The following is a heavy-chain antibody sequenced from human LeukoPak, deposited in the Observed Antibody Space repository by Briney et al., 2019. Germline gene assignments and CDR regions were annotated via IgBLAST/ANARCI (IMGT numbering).Heavy chain of an antibody. J-gene: IGHJ6*03. CDR1: GGSISSSSYY. V-gene: IGHV4-39*07. CDR3: ARVDVGGNSPWYYYYYMDV. Sequence: PSETLSLTCTVSGGSISSSSYYWGWIRQPPGKGLEWIGSIYYSWSTYYNPSLKSRVTISVDTSKNQFSLKLSSVTAADTAVYYCARVDVGGNSPWYYYYYMDVWGKGTTVTVSS. CDR2: IYYSWST. D-gene: IGHD4-23*01.